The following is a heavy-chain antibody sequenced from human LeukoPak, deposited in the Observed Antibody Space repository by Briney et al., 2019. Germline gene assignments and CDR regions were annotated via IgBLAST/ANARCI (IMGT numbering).Heavy chain of an antibody. CDR2: IYPGDSDT. J-gene: IGHJ4*02. CDR3: ARIGYCSGGSCYSYFDY. CDR1: GYSFTSYW. V-gene: IGHV5-51*01. Sequence: GESLKISCKGSGYSFTSYWIGWVRQMPGKGLEWMGIIYPGDSDTRYSPSFQGQVTISADKSISTAYLQWSSLKASDTAMYYCARIGYCSGGSCYSYFDYWGQGTLVTVSS. D-gene: IGHD2-15*01.